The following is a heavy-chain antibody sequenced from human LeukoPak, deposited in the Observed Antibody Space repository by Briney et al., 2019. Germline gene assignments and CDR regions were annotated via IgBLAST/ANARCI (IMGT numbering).Heavy chain of an antibody. CDR3: ARDHRGSGSRYYYYYMDV. V-gene: IGHV3-74*01. CDR2: MNSDGSST. Sequence: GGSPRLSCAASGFTFSSYWMHWVRQAPGKGLVWVSRMNSDGSSTSYADSVKGRFTISRDNAKNTLYLQMNSLRAEDTAVYYCARDHRGSGSRYYYYYMDVWGKGTTVTISS. D-gene: IGHD3-10*01. J-gene: IGHJ6*03. CDR1: GFTFSSYW.